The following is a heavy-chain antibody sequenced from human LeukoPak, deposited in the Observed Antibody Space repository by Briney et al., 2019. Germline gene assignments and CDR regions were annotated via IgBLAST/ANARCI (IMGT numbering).Heavy chain of an antibody. V-gene: IGHV3-33*01. Sequence: GRSLRLSWAAAGFTFSSYGMHWVRQAPGKGLEWVAVIWYDGSNKYYADSVKGRFTISRDNSKNTLYLQMNSLRAEDTAVYYCARDFTGYFDLWGRGTLVTVSS. CDR3: ARDFTGYFDL. CDR1: GFTFSSYG. J-gene: IGHJ2*01. CDR2: IWYDGSNK.